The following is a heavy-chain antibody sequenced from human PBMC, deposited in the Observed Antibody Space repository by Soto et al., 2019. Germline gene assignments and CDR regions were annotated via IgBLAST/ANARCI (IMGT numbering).Heavy chain of an antibody. V-gene: IGHV1-18*04. CDR1: GYTFTSYG. D-gene: IGHD2-15*01. J-gene: IGHJ5*02. CDR2: IIAYNGNT. CDR3: ASNLSRYCRGGSCYQIDGFAP. Sequence: QVQLVQSGAEVKKPGASVKVSCKASGYTFTSYGISWVPQPPGQGREWIGWIIAYNGNTNYAQKLKGRVTMTTDTSTSTAYMELRSLRSDATAVYYCASNLSRYCRGGSCYQIDGFAPWGKGPLVTVSS.